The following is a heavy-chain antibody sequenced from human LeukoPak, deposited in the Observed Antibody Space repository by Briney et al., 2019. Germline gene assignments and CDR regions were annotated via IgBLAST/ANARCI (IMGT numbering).Heavy chain of an antibody. CDR2: IYYSGST. D-gene: IGHD3-16*01. J-gene: IGHJ6*02. V-gene: IGHV4-39*01. CDR1: GGSISSSSYY. CDR3: ARVNWDYYYYYGMDV. Sequence: SETLSLTCTVSGGSISSSSYYWGWIRQPPGKGLEWIGSIYYSGSTYYNPSLKSRVTISVDTSKNQFSLKLSSVTAADTAAYYCARVNWDYYYYYGMDVWGQGTTVTVSS.